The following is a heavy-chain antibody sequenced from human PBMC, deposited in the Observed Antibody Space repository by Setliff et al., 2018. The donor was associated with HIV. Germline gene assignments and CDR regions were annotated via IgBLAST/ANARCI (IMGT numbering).Heavy chain of an antibody. CDR2: IYTSGST. CDR3: ARQAIFGYYDSSGYLDY. J-gene: IGHJ4*02. CDR1: GGSISSGSYF. V-gene: IGHV4-61*02. Sequence: PSETLSLTCTVSGGSISSGSYFWTWIRQPAGKGLEWIGRIYTSGSTNYNPSLKSRVTISVDTSKNLFSLRLSSVTASDTAVYYCARQAIFGYYDSSGYLDYWGQGTLVTVSS. D-gene: IGHD3-22*01.